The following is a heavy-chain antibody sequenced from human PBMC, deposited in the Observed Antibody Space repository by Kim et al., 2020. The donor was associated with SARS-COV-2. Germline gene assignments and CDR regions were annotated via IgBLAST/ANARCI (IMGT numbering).Heavy chain of an antibody. Sequence: SETLSLTCTVSGGSISSSSYYWGWIRQPPGKGLEWIGSIYYSGSTYYNPSLKSRVTISVDTSKNQFSLKLSSVTAADTAVYYCARIGGSGYLSYWCQGTL. J-gene: IGHJ4*02. D-gene: IGHD3-3*01. CDR2: IYYSGST. V-gene: IGHV4-39*01. CDR1: GGSISSSSYY. CDR3: ARIGGSGYLSY.